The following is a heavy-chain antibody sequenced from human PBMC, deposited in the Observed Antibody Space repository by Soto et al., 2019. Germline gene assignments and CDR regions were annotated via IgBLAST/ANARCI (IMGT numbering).Heavy chain of an antibody. CDR1: GDTFTTYD. V-gene: IGHV1-8*01. CDR2: INPNSGNI. D-gene: IGHD3-10*01. Sequence: GSVKVSCKASGDTFTTYDINWVRRATGHGLEWMGWINPNSGNIGYAQRFQGRVTMTRDTAIRTAYMEVSSLRSDDTAVYYCARGRASGSYYLLDYWGQGTLVTVSS. J-gene: IGHJ4*02. CDR3: ARGRASGSYYLLDY.